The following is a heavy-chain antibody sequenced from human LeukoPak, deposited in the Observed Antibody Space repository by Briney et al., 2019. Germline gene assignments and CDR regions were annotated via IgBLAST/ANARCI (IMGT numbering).Heavy chain of an antibody. Sequence: SETLSLTCTVSGGSISSSSCYWGWIRQPPGKGLEWIGSIYYSGSTYYNPSLKSRVTISVDTSKNQFSLKLSSVTAADTAVYYCGHVDPAMLIDYWGQGTLVTVSS. J-gene: IGHJ4*02. CDR3: GHVDPAMLIDY. D-gene: IGHD5-18*01. CDR1: GGSISSSSCY. CDR2: IYYSGST. V-gene: IGHV4-39*01.